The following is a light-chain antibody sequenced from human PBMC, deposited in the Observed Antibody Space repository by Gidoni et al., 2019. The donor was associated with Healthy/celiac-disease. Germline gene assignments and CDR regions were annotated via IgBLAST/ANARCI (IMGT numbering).Light chain of an antibody. Sequence: SEERTQPPAVSVSPGQTASITCSGDKLGDKYACWYQQKPGQSPVLVIYQDSKRPSGIPERFSGSNSGNTATLTISGTQAMDEADYYCQAWDSSTEVFGGGTKLTVL. CDR3: QAWDSSTEV. J-gene: IGLJ2*01. V-gene: IGLV3-1*01. CDR2: QDS. CDR1: KLGDKY.